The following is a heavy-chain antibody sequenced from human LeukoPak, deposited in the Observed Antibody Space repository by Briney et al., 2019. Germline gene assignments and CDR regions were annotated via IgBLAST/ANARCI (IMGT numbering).Heavy chain of an antibody. CDR1: GFTFSSYG. CDR2: IRYDGSNK. V-gene: IGHV3-30*02. J-gene: IGHJ4*02. CDR3: ARGFGYYYGSGTPRGPSFDY. Sequence: GGSLRLSCAASGFTFSSYGMHWVRQAPGKGLEWVAFIRYDGSNKYYADSVKGRFTISRDNSKNTLYLQMNSLRAEDTAVYYCARGFGYYYGSGTPRGPSFDYWGQGTLVTVSS. D-gene: IGHD3-10*01.